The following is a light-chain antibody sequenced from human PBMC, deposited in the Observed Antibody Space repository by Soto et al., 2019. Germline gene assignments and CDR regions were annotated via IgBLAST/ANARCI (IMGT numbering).Light chain of an antibody. J-gene: IGKJ4*01. V-gene: IGKV1-39*01. CDR2: AAS. Sequence: DIQMTQSPSSLSASVGDTVTITCRASQSINNYLNWYQQKPGKAPKVVIYAASTLQRGVPSRFSGSGSGTDFSLTISSPQPEDFATYFCQQSYTTPSVTFGGGTRVEIK. CDR3: QQSYTTPSVT. CDR1: QSINNY.